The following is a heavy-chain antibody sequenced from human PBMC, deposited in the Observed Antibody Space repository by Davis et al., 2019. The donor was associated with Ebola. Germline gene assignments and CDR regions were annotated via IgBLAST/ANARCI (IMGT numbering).Heavy chain of an antibody. D-gene: IGHD2-2*02. J-gene: IGHJ5*02. CDR2: VAYRKSA. Sequence: SETLSLTCTVSGGSITNSDYYWGWIRQPPGKGLEWIGSVAYRKSAYYNPSLKSRATIYVDATQNLFSLTLRSVTAADTSVYYCASSLYTTGWFEPFNWFDPWGQGALVTVSS. CDR1: GGSITNSDYY. CDR3: ASSLYTTGWFEPFNWFDP. V-gene: IGHV4-39*01.